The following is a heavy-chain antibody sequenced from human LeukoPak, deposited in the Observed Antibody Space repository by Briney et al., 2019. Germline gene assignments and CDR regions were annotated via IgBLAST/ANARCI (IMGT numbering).Heavy chain of an antibody. CDR1: GGSISSYY. Sequence: KPSETLSLTCTVSGGSISSYYWSWIRQPPGKGLEWIGYIYYSGSTNYNPSLKSRVTISVDTSKNQFSLKLRSVTAADTAVYYCARIPGRSKGSSGWYLRNYYGMDVWGQGTTVTVSS. CDR2: IYYSGST. CDR3: ARIPGRSKGSSGWYLRNYYGMDV. J-gene: IGHJ6*02. D-gene: IGHD6-19*01. V-gene: IGHV4-59*12.